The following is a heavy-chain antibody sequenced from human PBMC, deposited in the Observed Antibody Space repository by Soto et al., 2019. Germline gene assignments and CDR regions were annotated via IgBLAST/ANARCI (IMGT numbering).Heavy chain of an antibody. CDR3: ALSRLGPINY. D-gene: IGHD3-16*01. CDR2: IYWDDDE. V-gene: IGHV2-5*02. CDR1: GFSFLTSEVG. J-gene: IGHJ4*02. Sequence: QLTLKESGPTLVKSTQTLTLTCTFSGFSFLTSEVGVGWIRQPPGKAPEWLALIYWDDDERYSPSLRSRLTMTKDSSKNQVVLTMTDMSPVDTETYYCALSRLGPINYWGQGSLITVSS.